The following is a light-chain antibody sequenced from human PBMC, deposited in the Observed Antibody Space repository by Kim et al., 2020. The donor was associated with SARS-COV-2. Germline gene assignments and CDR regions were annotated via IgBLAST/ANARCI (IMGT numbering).Light chain of an antibody. V-gene: IGLV3-25*03. CDR1: PLPNQY. CDR2: KDT. CDR3: QSADNSGTSWV. Sequence: SYELTQAPSVSVSPGQTARITCSGNPLPNQYTHWYQRKPGQAPVLVIYKDTERPSGIPERFSGSSSGATVTLTISGVQAEDEADYYCQSADNSGTSWVFGGGTQLTVL. J-gene: IGLJ3*02.